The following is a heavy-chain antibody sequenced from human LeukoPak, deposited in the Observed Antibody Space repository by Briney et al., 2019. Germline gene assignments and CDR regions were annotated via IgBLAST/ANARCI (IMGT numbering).Heavy chain of an antibody. Sequence: PSETLSLTCAVSGVPISSYYWSWVRQTPRQGLEWIGEINDSGYTNYNPSLKSRVTMSIDTSKNQFSLRLTSVSAADTGVYYCTRAVAGHPDWGQGTLVTVSS. D-gene: IGHD6-19*01. J-gene: IGHJ4*02. CDR3: TRAVAGHPD. V-gene: IGHV4-34*01. CDR1: GVPISSYY. CDR2: INDSGYT.